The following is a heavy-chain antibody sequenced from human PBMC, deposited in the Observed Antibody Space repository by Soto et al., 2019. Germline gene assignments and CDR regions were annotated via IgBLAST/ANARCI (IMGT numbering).Heavy chain of an antibody. Sequence: SETLSLTCTVSGDSISRGGYYWSWIRQQPGKGLECIGYIYHSVSTYYNPSLKSRVTISVDRSKNQFSLKLNSVTAADTAVYYCARGPPLGYWGQGTLVTVSS. CDR3: ARGPPLGY. J-gene: IGHJ4*02. CDR2: IYHSVST. CDR1: GDSISRGGYY. V-gene: IGHV4-30-2*01.